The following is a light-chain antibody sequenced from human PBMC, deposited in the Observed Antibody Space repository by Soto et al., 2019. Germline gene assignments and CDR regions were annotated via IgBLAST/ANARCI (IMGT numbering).Light chain of an antibody. V-gene: IGKV3-15*01. J-gene: IGKJ2*01. CDR1: QSVSSN. CDR3: QQYNNWPPYT. CDR2: GAS. Sequence: EIVMTQSPATLSVSPGERATLSCRASQSVSSNLAWYQQKPGQAPRLLIHGASNRATGIPVRFSGSGSGTEFTLTISSLQSEDLAVYYCQQYNNWPPYTVGQGTQLEIK.